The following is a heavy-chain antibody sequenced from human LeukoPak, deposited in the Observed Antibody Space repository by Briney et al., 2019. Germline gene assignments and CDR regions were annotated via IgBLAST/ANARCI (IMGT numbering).Heavy chain of an antibody. J-gene: IGHJ4*02. V-gene: IGHV3-66*01. CDR2: IYSGGST. Sequence: GGSLRLSCAASGFTVSSNYMSWVRQAPGKGLEWVSVIYSGGSTYYADSVKGRFTISRDNSKNTLYLQMNSLRAEDTAVYYCARDLGYSEAGLNCWGQGTLVPVSS. CDR1: GFTVSSNY. D-gene: IGHD6-19*01. CDR3: ARDLGYSEAGLNC.